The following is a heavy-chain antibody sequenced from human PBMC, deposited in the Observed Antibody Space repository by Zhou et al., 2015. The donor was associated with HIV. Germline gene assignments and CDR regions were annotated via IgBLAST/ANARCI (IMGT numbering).Heavy chain of an antibody. CDR3: VRDKTPTFRGWYFDV. CDR1: GFTFSDYF. CDR2: ISDSGSDK. Sequence: QVQLVESGGGLVKPGGSLRLSCTASGFTFSDYFMVWIRLAPGKGLECISYISDSGSDKSYADSVKGRFTISRDNAKKSLFLQMNNLRAEDTAVYYCVRDKTPTFRGWYFDVWGRGTLVTVSS. V-gene: IGHV3-11*04. D-gene: IGHD3-10*01. J-gene: IGHJ2*01.